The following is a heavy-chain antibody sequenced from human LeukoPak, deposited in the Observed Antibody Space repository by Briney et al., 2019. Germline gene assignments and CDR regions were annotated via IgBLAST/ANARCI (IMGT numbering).Heavy chain of an antibody. J-gene: IGHJ5*02. Sequence: ASVKVSCKASGYTFTSYGISWVRQAPGQGLEWMGWISGDNGKTNYAQKLQGRVTMTTDTSTSTAYMELRSLRSDDTAVYYCAREVATRFDPWGQGTLVTVSS. CDR2: ISGDNGKT. CDR3: AREVATRFDP. D-gene: IGHD6-6*01. CDR1: GYTFTSYG. V-gene: IGHV1-18*01.